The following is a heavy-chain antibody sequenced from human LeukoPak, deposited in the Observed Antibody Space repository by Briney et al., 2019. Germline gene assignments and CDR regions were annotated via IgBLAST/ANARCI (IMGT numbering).Heavy chain of an antibody. V-gene: IGHV4-30-4*01. D-gene: IGHD2-2*01. Sequence: SETLSLTCTVSGGSISSGDYYWSWIRQPPGKGLEWIGYIYYSGSTYYNPSLKIRVTISVDTSKNQFSLKLSSVTAADTAVYYCARVMRGYCSSTSCYGDAFDIWGQGTMVTVSS. CDR1: GGSISSGDYY. CDR2: IYYSGST. J-gene: IGHJ3*02. CDR3: ARVMRGYCSSTSCYGDAFDI.